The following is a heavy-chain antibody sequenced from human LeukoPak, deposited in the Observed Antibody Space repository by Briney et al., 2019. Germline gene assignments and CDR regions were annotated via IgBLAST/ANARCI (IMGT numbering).Heavy chain of an antibody. Sequence: GGSLRLSCAASGFTFSTYDMNWVRQAPGKGLEWVSFISNSAGIIKYADSVKGRFTISRDNAENSLYLQMNSLRADDTAIYYCAELGITMIGGVWGKGTTVTISS. D-gene: IGHD3-10*02. CDR2: ISNSAGII. CDR3: AELGITMIGGV. CDR1: GFTFSTYD. J-gene: IGHJ6*04. V-gene: IGHV3-48*03.